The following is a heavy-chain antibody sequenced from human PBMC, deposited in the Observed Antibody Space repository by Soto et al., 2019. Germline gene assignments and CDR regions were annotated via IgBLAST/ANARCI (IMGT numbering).Heavy chain of an antibody. CDR1: GFTFSDFG. D-gene: IGHD4-4*01. CDR2: ISFEGSNK. V-gene: IGHV3-30*03. CDR3: ARDLTDYNYEYKFGF. J-gene: IGHJ4*02. Sequence: AGSLRLSCAASGFTFSDFGMHWVRQSPGKGLEWVAVISFEGSNKYFAESVKGRFTISRDDSKNTVYLQMNSLRPEDTAVYFCARDLTDYNYEYKFGFWGQGTLVTVSS.